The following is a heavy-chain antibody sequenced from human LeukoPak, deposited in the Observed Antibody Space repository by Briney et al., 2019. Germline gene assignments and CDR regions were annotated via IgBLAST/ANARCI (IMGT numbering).Heavy chain of an antibody. CDR3: ARHLPGYSNTWPGP. CDR2: IFHSGST. Sequence: PSETLSLSCTVSGGSISSSSYYWGWIRQPPGKGLEWIGSIFHSGSTYYSPSLKSRVTISTDTSRNQFSLKLRSLTAADTAVYYCARHLPGYSNTWPGPWGQGTLVTVSS. D-gene: IGHD2-2*01. V-gene: IGHV4-39*01. CDR1: GGSISSSSYY. J-gene: IGHJ5*02.